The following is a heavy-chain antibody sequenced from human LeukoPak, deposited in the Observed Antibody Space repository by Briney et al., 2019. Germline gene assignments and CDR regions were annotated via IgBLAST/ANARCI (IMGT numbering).Heavy chain of an antibody. CDR2: IYYSGST. CDR1: GGSISSGGYY. J-gene: IGHJ4*02. D-gene: IGHD6-13*01. CDR3: AREEDSSSWDYFDY. V-gene: IGHV4-61*08. Sequence: SQTLSLTCTVSGGSISSGGYYWSWIRQPPGKGLEWIGYIYYSGSTNYNPSLKSRVTISVDTSKNQFSLKLSSVTAADTAVYYCAREEDSSSWDYFDYWGQGTLVTVSS.